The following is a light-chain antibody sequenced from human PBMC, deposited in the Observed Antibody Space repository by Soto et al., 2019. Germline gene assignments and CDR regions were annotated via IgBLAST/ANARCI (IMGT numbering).Light chain of an antibody. J-gene: IGKJ2*01. CDR3: QQYNNWPPYT. V-gene: IGKV3-15*01. CDR1: QSVSRN. Sequence: EIVMTQSPATLSVSPRERATLSCRASQSVSRNLAWYQQKPGQAPRLLIYGASTRATGIPARFSGSGSGTEFTLTISSLQSEDFAFYYCQQYNNWPPYTFGQGTKLEIK. CDR2: GAS.